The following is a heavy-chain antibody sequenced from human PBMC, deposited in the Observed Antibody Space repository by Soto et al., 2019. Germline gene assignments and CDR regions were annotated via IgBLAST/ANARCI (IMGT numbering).Heavy chain of an antibody. CDR1: GFTFSSYA. CDR3: AKVGEYYDYVWGSYRRTSPTTYYFDY. Sequence: EVQLLESGGGLVQPGGSLRLSCAASGFTFSSYAMSWVRQAPGKGLEWVSAISGSGGSTYYADSVKGRFTISRDNSKNTLYLQMNSLRAEDTAVYYCAKVGEYYDYVWGSYRRTSPTTYYFDYWGQGTLVTVSS. V-gene: IGHV3-23*01. D-gene: IGHD3-16*02. J-gene: IGHJ4*02. CDR2: ISGSGGST.